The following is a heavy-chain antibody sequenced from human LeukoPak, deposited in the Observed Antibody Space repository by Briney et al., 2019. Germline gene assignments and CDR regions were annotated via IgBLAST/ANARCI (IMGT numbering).Heavy chain of an antibody. D-gene: IGHD2-15*01. V-gene: IGHV1-2*02. CDR2: IYPNSGGP. CDR1: GYTFTGYY. CDR3: ARQYWAYWSGGSCYDAFDI. J-gene: IGHJ3*02. Sequence: ASVKVPCKASGYTFTGYYMHWVRPAPGQGLEWMGWIYPNSGGPNYAKKFQGRAPMTRDTSTSTTSKKLSGLRSDDTTVYDCARQYWAYWSGGSCYDAFDIWGQGTMVTVSS.